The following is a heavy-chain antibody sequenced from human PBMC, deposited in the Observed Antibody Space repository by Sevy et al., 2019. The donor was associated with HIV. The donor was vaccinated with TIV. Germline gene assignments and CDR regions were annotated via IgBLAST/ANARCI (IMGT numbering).Heavy chain of an antibody. D-gene: IGHD3-3*01. CDR2: IYSGGTT. CDR3: AREREFTISGVLIEYGMDV. CDR1: GFTVSSNY. Sequence: GGSLRLSCAASGFTVSSNYMSWVRQAPGKGLEWVSVIYSGGTTYYADSVKGRFTISRDNSKNTLYLQINNLRAEDTAVYYCAREREFTISGVLIEYGMDVWGQGTTVTVSS. J-gene: IGHJ6*02. V-gene: IGHV3-53*01.